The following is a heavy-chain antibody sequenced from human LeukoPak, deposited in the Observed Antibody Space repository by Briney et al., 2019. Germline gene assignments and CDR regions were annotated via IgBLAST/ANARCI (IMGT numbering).Heavy chain of an antibody. D-gene: IGHD3-3*01. CDR1: GYTFISYG. J-gene: IGHJ4*02. V-gene: IGHV1-18*01. CDR2: ISAYNGNI. Sequence: SVKVSCKASGYTFISYGITWVRQAPGQGLEWLGWISAYNGNIDYAQKLQGRVTLTTDTSTSTAYMEVRSLRSDDTAVYYCASMSGYYPSYYFDYWGQGTLVTVSS. CDR3: ASMSGYYPSYYFDY.